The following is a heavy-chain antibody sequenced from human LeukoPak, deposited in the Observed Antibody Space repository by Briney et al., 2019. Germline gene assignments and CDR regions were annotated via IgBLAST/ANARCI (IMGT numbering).Heavy chain of an antibody. CDR3: TRDHSSGWYRH. V-gene: IGHV1-2*02. J-gene: IGHJ4*02. CDR1: GHTFTGYY. D-gene: IGHD6-19*01. Sequence: ASVKVSCKASGHTFTGYYMHWVRQAPGQGLEWMGWINPNSGGTNYAQKFQSRVTMTRDTSISTAYMELSRLRSDDTAVYYCTRDHSSGWYRHWGQGTLVTVSS. CDR2: INPNSGGT.